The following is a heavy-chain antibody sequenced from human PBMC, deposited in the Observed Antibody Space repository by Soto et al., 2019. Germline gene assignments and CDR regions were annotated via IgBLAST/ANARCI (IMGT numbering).Heavy chain of an antibody. CDR1: GYTFTSYG. V-gene: IGHV1-18*01. D-gene: IGHD3-10*01. CDR3: ARDYQGGSYGSGRALFDY. J-gene: IGHJ4*02. Sequence: ASVKVSCKASGYTFTSYGISWVRQAPGQGLEWMGWISAYNGNTNYAQKLQGRVTMTTDTSTSTAYMELRSLRSDDTAVYSCARDYQGGSYGSGRALFDYWGQGTLVTVSS. CDR2: ISAYNGNT.